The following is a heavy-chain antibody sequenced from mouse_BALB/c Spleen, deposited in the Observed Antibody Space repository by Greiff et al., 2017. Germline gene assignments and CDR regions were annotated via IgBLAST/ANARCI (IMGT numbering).Heavy chain of an antibody. Sequence: DVQLQESGGGLVQPGGSLKLSCAASGFTFSSYTMSWVRQTPEKRLEWVAYISNGGGSTYYPDTVKGRFTISRDNAKNTLYLQMSSLKSEDTAMYYCARHALYDGYAIAYWGQGTLVTVSA. J-gene: IGHJ3*01. D-gene: IGHD2-3*01. CDR1: GFTFSSYT. V-gene: IGHV5-12-2*01. CDR3: ARHALYDGYAIAY. CDR2: ISNGGGST.